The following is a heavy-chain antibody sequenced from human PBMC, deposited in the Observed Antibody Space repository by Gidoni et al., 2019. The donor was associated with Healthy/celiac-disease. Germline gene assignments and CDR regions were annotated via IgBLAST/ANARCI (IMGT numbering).Heavy chain of an antibody. D-gene: IGHD1-26*01. J-gene: IGHJ4*02. CDR2: INHSGST. V-gene: IGHV4-34*01. Sequence: QVQLQQWGAGLLKPSETLSLTCAVYGGSFSGYYWSWIRQPPGKGLEWIGEINHSGSTNYNPSLKSRVTISVDTSKNQFSLKLSSVTAADTAVYYCARGRRSARELLWLYYFDYWGQGTLVTVSS. CDR1: GGSFSGYY. CDR3: ARGRRSARELLWLYYFDY.